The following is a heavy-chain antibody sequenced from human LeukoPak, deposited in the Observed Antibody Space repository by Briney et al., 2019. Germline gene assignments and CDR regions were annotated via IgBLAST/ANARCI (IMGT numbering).Heavy chain of an antibody. Sequence: ASVKVSCKASGYAFTSYDINWVRQATGQGLEWMGWMNPNSGNTGYAQKFQGRVTMTRNTSISTAYMELSSLRSEDTAVYYCARDSRGYSGYDIWGQGTMVTVSS. CDR2: MNPNSGNT. D-gene: IGHD5-12*01. V-gene: IGHV1-8*01. CDR1: GYAFTSYD. CDR3: ARDSRGYSGYDI. J-gene: IGHJ3*02.